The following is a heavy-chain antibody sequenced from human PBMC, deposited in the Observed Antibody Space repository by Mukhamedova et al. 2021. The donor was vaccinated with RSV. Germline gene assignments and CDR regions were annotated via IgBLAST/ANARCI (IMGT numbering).Heavy chain of an antibody. J-gene: IGHJ4*02. CDR2: IYHSGST. D-gene: IGHD6-19*01. CDR3: ARDCAAVGLYYFDY. Sequence: GSIYHSGSTYYNPSLKSRVTISVDTSKNQFSLKLSSGTAAETAVYYCARDCAAVGLYYFDYWGQGTLVTVSS. V-gene: IGHV4-38-2*02.